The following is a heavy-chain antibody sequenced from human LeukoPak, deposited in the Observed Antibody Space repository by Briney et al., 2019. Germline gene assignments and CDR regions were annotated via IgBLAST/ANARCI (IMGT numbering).Heavy chain of an antibody. J-gene: IGHJ3*02. CDR3: ARGGGDRGYSYGYGAFDI. Sequence: ASVKVSCKASGGTFSSYAISWVRQAPGQGLEWMGGIIPIFGTANYAQKFQGRVTITADESTSTAYMELSSLRSEDTAVYYCARGGGDRGYSYGYGAFDIWGQGTMVTVSS. CDR2: IIPIFGTA. CDR1: GGTFSSYA. D-gene: IGHD5-18*01. V-gene: IGHV1-69*13.